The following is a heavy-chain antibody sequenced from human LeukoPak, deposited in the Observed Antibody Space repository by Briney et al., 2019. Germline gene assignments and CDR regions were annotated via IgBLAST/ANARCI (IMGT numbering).Heavy chain of an antibody. Sequence: SETLSLTCTVSGGSISSYYWSWIRQPPGKGLEWIGYIYYSGGTNYNPSLKSRVTISVDTSKNQFSLKLSSVTAADTAVYYCAGLGAAEKLDYWGQGTLVTVSS. CDR2: IYYSGGT. CDR1: GGSISSYY. CDR3: AGLGAAEKLDY. V-gene: IGHV4-59*08. J-gene: IGHJ4*02. D-gene: IGHD6-25*01.